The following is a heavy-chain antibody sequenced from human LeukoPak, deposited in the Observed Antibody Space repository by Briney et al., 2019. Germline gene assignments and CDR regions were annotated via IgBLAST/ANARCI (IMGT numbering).Heavy chain of an antibody. CDR3: AREAELLLWFGELGKSFGSHKYYMDV. Sequence: ASVKVSCKASGYTFTSYAMNWVRQAPGQGLEWMGWINTNTGNPTYAQGFTGRFVFSLDTSVSTAYLQISSLKAEDTAVYYCAREAELLLWFGELGKSFGSHKYYMDVWGKGTTVTVSS. CDR2: INTNTGNP. J-gene: IGHJ6*03. CDR1: GYTFTSYA. D-gene: IGHD3-10*01. V-gene: IGHV7-4-1*02.